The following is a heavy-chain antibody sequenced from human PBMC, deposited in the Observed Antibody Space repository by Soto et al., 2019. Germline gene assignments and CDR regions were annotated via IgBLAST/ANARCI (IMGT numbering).Heavy chain of an antibody. V-gene: IGHV1-2*02. D-gene: IGHD1-1*01. CDR2: INPNSGGP. CDR3: ARGGTTSLDD. CDR1: GYSFTDYY. Sequence: ASVKVSCQTSGYSFTDYYIPWVRHAPGQGLEWMGWINPNSGGPISAQKFQGRVTMTRDTSISTAYLELSRLRSDDTAVYYCARGGTTSLDDWGQGTQVTVSS. J-gene: IGHJ4*02.